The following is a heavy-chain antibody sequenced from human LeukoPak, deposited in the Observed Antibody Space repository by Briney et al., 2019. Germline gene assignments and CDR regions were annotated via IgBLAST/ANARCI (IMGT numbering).Heavy chain of an antibody. J-gene: IGHJ3*02. CDR3: ARGRLRSNAFDI. Sequence: GGSLRLSCAASGFTFRSYSMNWVRQAPGKGLEWVSSISSSSSYIYYADSVKGRFTISRDNAKNSLYLQMNSLRAEDTAVYYCARGRLRSNAFDIWGQGTMVTVSS. V-gene: IGHV3-21*01. D-gene: IGHD4-17*01. CDR2: ISSSSSYI. CDR1: GFTFRSYS.